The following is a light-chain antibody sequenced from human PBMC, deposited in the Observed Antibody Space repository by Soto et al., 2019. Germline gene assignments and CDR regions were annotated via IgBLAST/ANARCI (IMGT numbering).Light chain of an antibody. CDR2: SAS. CDR1: QSISTY. V-gene: IGKV1-39*01. J-gene: IGKJ1*01. Sequence: DIQMTQSPSSLSASVGDRVTITCRASQSISTYLNWYQQKPGKAPEILIYSASSLQSGVPSRLSGSGSGTDFTLTINSLQPEDFATYYCPQSYSPPWTCGQGTKVEIK. CDR3: PQSYSPPWT.